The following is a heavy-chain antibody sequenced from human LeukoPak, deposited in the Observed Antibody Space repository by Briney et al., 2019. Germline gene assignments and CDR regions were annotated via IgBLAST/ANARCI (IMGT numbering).Heavy chain of an antibody. V-gene: IGHV3-23*01. D-gene: IGHD1-26*01. Sequence: PGGSLRLSCAASGSTFSAYAMSWVRQAPGKGLEWVSCIDATGGGIYYADSVRGRFIISRDNSKKMVYLQMDSLRTEDTAIYYCAKGKVNHLGAFDYWGQGTLVAVSS. J-gene: IGHJ4*02. CDR1: GSTFSAYA. CDR2: IDATGGGI. CDR3: AKGKVNHLGAFDY.